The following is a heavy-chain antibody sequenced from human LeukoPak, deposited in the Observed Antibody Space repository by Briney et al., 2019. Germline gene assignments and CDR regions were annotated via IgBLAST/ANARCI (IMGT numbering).Heavy chain of an antibody. J-gene: IGHJ4*02. D-gene: IGHD2-15*01. V-gene: IGHV3-11*05. Sequence: KPGGSLRLSCAASGFTFSDYYMSWIRQAPGKGLEWVSSISRSSTYTNHADSVKGRFTISRDNAKNSLYLQMNSLRAEDTALYYCARDTNSHCSGGSCYSGPDYWGQGTLVTVSS. CDR2: ISRSSTYT. CDR3: ARDTNSHCSGGSCYSGPDY. CDR1: GFTFSDYY.